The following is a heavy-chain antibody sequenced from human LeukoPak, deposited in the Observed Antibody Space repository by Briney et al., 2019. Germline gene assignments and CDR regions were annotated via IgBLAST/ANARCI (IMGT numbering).Heavy chain of an antibody. J-gene: IGHJ4*02. CDR3: AKDHSGYYYGSGANFDY. CDR1: GFTFDDYA. CDR2: ISWNSGSI. V-gene: IGHV3-9*01. Sequence: PGGSLRLSCAASGFTFDDYAMLWVRQAPGKGLEWVSGISWNSGSIGYADSVKGRFTISRDNAKNSLYLQMNSLRAEDTALYYCAKDHSGYYYGSGANFDYWGQGTVVTVSS. D-gene: IGHD3-10*01.